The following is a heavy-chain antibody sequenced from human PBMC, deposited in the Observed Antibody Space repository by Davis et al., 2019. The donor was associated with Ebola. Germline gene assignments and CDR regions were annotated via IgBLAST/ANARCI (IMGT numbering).Heavy chain of an antibody. D-gene: IGHD3-22*01. V-gene: IGHV4-39*01. CDR3: ARRPVLYYYDDSGYYSWYFDL. Sequence: MPSETLSLTCTVSGGSISSGSYSWGWIRQPPGKGLEWIGCVYYSGGSTYYNPSLKSRVTISVDTSKNQFSLTLSSVTAADTAVYYCARRPVLYYYDDSGYYSWYFDLWGRGTLVTVSS. CDR2: VYYSGGST. CDR1: GGSISSGSYS. J-gene: IGHJ2*01.